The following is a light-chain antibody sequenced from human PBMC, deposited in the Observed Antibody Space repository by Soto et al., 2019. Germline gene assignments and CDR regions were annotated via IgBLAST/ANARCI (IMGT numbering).Light chain of an antibody. CDR2: AAC. CDR3: QQGYSSAIT. J-gene: IGKJ5*01. Sequence: AIRMTQSPSSFSASTGDRFTITCRSGQGISSYLACYQQKPGKATKFLIYAACSLQSGVPSRFSGSGSGTDFTLTVNSLQPEDFATYYCQQGYSSAITFGQGTRLEIK. V-gene: IGKV1-8*01. CDR1: QGISSY.